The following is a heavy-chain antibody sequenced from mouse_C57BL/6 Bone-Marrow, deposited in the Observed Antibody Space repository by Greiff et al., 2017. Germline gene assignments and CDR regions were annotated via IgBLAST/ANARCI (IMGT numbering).Heavy chain of an antibody. J-gene: IGHJ2*01. Sequence: QVQLKQPGAELVKPGASVKLSCKASGYTFTSYWMQWVKQRPGQGLEWIGEIDPSDSYTNYNQKFKGKATLTVDTSSSTAYMQLSSLTSEDSAVYYCASNYYDYWGQGTTLTVSS. V-gene: IGHV1-50*01. CDR2: IDPSDSYT. CDR3: ASNYYDY. CDR1: GYTFTSYW.